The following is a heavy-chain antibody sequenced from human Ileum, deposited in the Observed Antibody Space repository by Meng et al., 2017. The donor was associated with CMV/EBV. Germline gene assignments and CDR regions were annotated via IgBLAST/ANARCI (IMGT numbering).Heavy chain of an antibody. CDR2: INHSGST. D-gene: IGHD6-19*01. J-gene: IGHJ4*02. Sequence: GSLRLSCAVYGGSFSGYYWSWIRQPPGKGLEWIGEINHSGSTNYNPSLKSRVTISVDTSKNQFSLKLSSVTAADTAVYYCARAKKYYSSGWYAGELFDYWGQGTLVTVSS. CDR3: ARAKKYYSSGWYAGELFDY. CDR1: GGSFSGYY. V-gene: IGHV4-34*01.